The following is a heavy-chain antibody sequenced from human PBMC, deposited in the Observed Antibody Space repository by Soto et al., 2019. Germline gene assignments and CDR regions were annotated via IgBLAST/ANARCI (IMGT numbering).Heavy chain of an antibody. D-gene: IGHD4-17*01. CDR2: IIPIFGTA. V-gene: IGHV1-69*01. J-gene: IGHJ6*02. Sequence: QVQLVQSGAEVKKPGSSVTVSCKASGGTFSSYAISWVRQAPGQGLEWMGGIIPIFGTANYAQKIQGRVTIPADESTSTAYMELSSLRSEDTAVYYCARDDYGDNYYYYCGMDVWCQGTTVTVSS. CDR3: ARDDYGDNYYYYCGMDV. CDR1: GGTFSSYA.